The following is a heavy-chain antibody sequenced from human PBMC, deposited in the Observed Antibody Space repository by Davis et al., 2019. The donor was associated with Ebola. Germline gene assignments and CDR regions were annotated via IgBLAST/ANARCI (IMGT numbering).Heavy chain of an antibody. D-gene: IGHD1-26*01. V-gene: IGHV4-34*01. Sequence: MPSETLSLTCAVYGGSFSGYYWSWIRQPPGKGLEWIGEINHSGSTNYNPSLKSRVTISVDTSKNQFSLKLSSVTAADTAVYYCARGVGAITRWFDPWGQGTLVTVSS. CDR1: GGSFSGYY. CDR2: INHSGST. J-gene: IGHJ5*02. CDR3: ARGVGAITRWFDP.